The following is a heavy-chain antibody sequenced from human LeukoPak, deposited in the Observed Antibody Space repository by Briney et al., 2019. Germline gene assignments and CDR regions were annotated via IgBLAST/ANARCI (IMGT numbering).Heavy chain of an antibody. V-gene: IGHV3-30*03. Sequence: GGSLRLSCAASGFTFSSYGMHWVRQAPGKGLEWVAVISYDGSNKYYADSVKGRFTISRDNAKNTLYLQMNSLRAEDTAVYYCARDGSSGWYRGSYYFDYWGQGTLVTVSS. J-gene: IGHJ4*02. CDR1: GFTFSSYG. CDR3: ARDGSSGWYRGSYYFDY. D-gene: IGHD6-19*01. CDR2: ISYDGSNK.